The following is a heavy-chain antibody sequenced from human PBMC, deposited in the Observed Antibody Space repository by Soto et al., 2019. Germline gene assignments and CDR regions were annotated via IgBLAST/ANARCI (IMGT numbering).Heavy chain of an antibody. V-gene: IGHV3-30*18. CDR3: AKDKGNGAYYLFEY. CDR2: ILYDGSEK. Sequence: QVQLVESGGGVVQPGRSLRLSCAASGFTFSSFGIHWVRQAPGKGLEWVAVILYDGSEKWYADSAKGRFTISRDNSRNTVYLQMSSLRSEDTAVYYCAKDKGNGAYYLFEYWGQGTLVTVSS. J-gene: IGHJ4*02. D-gene: IGHD4-17*01. CDR1: GFTFSSFG.